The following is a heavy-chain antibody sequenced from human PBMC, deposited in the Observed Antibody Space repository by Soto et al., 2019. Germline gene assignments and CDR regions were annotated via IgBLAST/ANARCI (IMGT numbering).Heavy chain of an antibody. J-gene: IGHJ4*02. CDR1: GGTFSSYA. Sequence: SVQVSCKASGGTFSSYAISWVRQAPGQGLEWMGGIIPIFGTANYAQKFQGRVTITADKSTSTAYMELSSLRSEDTAVYYCARDLSKMGLDYWGQGTLVTVSS. V-gene: IGHV1-69*06. CDR2: IIPIFGTA. CDR3: ARDLSKMGLDY.